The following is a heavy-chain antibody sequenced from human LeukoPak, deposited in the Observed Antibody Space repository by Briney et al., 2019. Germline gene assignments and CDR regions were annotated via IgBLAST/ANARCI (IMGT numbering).Heavy chain of an antibody. V-gene: IGHV3-23*01. J-gene: IGHJ4*02. D-gene: IGHD3-16*02. Sequence: GGSLRLSCAASGFTFNSFAMNWVRQAPGKGLEGVSSISGSDCTSHYADFVKGRFTISRDNSKNTLYLQMNSLRAEDTAAYYCAKSLGVGGYTRYKGFDQWGQGTLVVVSS. CDR1: GFTFNSFA. CDR3: AKSLGVGGYTRYKGFDQ. CDR2: ISGSDCTS.